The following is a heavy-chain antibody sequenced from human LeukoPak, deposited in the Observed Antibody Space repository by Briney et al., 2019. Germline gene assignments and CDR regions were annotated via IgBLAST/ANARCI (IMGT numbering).Heavy chain of an antibody. J-gene: IGHJ4*01. CDR1: GFTFSSYA. D-gene: IGHD4-23*01. CDR3: ARGTVGIPGTDY. V-gene: IGHV3-30-3*01. CDR2: ISYDGSNK. Sequence: GGSLRLSCAASGFTFSSYAMHWVRQAPGKGLEWVAVISYDGSNKYYADSVKGRFTISRDNSKNSLYLQMNNLRAEDMAVYYCARGTVGIPGTDYXXXGTLVTVSS.